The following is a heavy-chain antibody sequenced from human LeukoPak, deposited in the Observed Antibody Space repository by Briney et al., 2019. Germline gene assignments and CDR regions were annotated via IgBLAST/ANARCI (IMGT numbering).Heavy chain of an antibody. CDR1: GGSISSSSYY. CDR2: IYYSGST. Sequence: SETLSLTCTVSGGSISSSSYYWGWIRQPPGKGLEWIGSIYYSGSTYYNPSLKSRVTISVDTSKNQFSLKLSSVTAADTAVYYCARHLSTRIAAAGRSGPQFDPWGQGTLVTVSS. D-gene: IGHD6-13*01. CDR3: ARHLSTRIAAAGRSGPQFDP. J-gene: IGHJ5*02. V-gene: IGHV4-39*01.